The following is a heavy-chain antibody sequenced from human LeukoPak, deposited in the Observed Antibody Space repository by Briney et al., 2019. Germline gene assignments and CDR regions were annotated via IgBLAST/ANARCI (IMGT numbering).Heavy chain of an antibody. J-gene: IGHJ4*02. V-gene: IGHV4-59*08. D-gene: IGHD3-22*01. CDR3: ARFYARIYDSSAYYYFDY. CDR2: IYYSGST. Sequence: PSETLSLTCTVSGGSISSYYWSRIRQPPGKGLEWIGYIYYSGSTNYNPSLKSRVTISIDTSKNQFSLKLSSVTAADTAVYYCARFYARIYDSSAYYYFDYWGQGTLVTVSS. CDR1: GGSISSYY.